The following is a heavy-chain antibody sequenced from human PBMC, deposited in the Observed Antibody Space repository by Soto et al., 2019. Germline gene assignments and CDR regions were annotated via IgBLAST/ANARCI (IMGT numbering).Heavy chain of an antibody. V-gene: IGHV1-8*01. Sequence: QVQLVQSGAEVKKPGASVKVSCKASGYTFTSYDINWVRQATGQGLEWMGWMNPNSGNTGYAQKFQGRVIMTRNTSISTAYMELSSLRSEDTAVYYCARMTLDWALNWFDPWGQGTLVTVSS. CDR2: MNPNSGNT. J-gene: IGHJ5*02. CDR3: ARMTLDWALNWFDP. D-gene: IGHD1-1*01. CDR1: GYTFTSYD.